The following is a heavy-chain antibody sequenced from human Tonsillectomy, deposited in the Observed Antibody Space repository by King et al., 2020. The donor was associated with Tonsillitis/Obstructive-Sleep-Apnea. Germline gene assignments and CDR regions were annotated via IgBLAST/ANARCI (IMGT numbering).Heavy chain of an antibody. V-gene: IGHV1-69*01. CDR3: ARXATXXDXXYXXYXXV. Sequence: QLVQSGAEVKKPGSSVKVSCKASGGTFSSYAISWVRQAPGQGLEWMGGIIPIFGTANYAQKFQGRVTITADESTSTAYMELSSLRSEDTAVYYCARXATXXDXXYXXYXXVWXXGTTVTVSS. CDR2: IIPIFGTA. J-gene: IGHJ6*03. CDR1: GGTFSSYA.